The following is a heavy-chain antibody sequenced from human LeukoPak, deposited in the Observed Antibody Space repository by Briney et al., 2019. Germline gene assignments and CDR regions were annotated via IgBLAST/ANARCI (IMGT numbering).Heavy chain of an antibody. V-gene: IGHV3-53*01. CDR3: ARDNYYDSSGYYYVNY. CDR1: GFTFSSYG. CDR2: IYGGGNT. Sequence: GGSLRLSCAASGFTFSSYGMHWVRQAPGKGLEWVSLIYGGGNTYYADSVKGRFTISRDNSKNTLYLQMNSLRAEDTAVYYCARDNYYDSSGYYYVNYWGQGTLVTVSS. D-gene: IGHD3-22*01. J-gene: IGHJ4*02.